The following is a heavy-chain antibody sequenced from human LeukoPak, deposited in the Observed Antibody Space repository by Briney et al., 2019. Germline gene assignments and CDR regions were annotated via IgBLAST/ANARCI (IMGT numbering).Heavy chain of an antibody. D-gene: IGHD3-10*01. Sequence: GGSLRLSCAASGFTFSSYEMNWVRQAPGKGLEWVSYISSSGSTIYYADSVKGRFTISRDNAKNSLYLQMNSLRAEDTALYYCARDMVQGVIGYWGQGTLVTVSS. V-gene: IGHV3-48*03. CDR2: ISSSGSTI. CDR3: ARDMVQGVIGY. J-gene: IGHJ4*02. CDR1: GFTFSSYE.